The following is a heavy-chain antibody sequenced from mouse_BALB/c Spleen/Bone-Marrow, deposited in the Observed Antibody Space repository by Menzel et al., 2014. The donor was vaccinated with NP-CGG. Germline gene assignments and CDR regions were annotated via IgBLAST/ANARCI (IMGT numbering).Heavy chain of an antibody. CDR2: IDISDSCT. J-gene: IGHJ2*01. V-gene: IGHV1-69*01. Sequence: VQLQQSGAELVMPGASVKMSCKPSGHTFTDHWMHWVKQRPGQGLEWIGAIDISDSCTTYNQKFKGKATLTVDESSSTTYMQLSRLTSEDATVYYCARGGANVDYWVLGTTLTVSS. CDR1: GHTFTDHW. CDR3: ARGGANVDY.